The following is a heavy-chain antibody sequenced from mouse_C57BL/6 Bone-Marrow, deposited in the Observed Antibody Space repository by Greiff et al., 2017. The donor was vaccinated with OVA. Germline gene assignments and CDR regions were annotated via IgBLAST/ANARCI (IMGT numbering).Heavy chain of an antibody. CDR3: ARGRYYGSIDY. D-gene: IGHD1-1*01. Sequence: VQLVESGAELVRPGASVKLSCKASGYTFTDYYINWVKQRPGQGLEWIARIYPGSGNTYYNEKFKGKATLTAEKSSSTAYMQLSSLTSEDSAVYFCARGRYYGSIDYWGQGTTLTVSS. J-gene: IGHJ2*01. CDR1: GYTFTDYY. CDR2: IYPGSGNT. V-gene: IGHV1-76*01.